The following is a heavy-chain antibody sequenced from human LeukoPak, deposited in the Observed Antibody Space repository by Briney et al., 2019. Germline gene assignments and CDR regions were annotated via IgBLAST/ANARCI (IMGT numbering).Heavy chain of an antibody. V-gene: IGHV3-21*01. CDR1: GITFSSYT. J-gene: IGHJ3*02. D-gene: IGHD3-22*01. CDR3: AREEDYFDSSGYYLSAFDI. Sequence: GGSLRLSCAASGITFSSYTMNWVRQAPGKGLEWVSFISTSSSYTYYADSVKGRFTISKDNAKNSLYLQMNSLRAEDTAVYYCAREEDYFDSSGYYLSAFDIWGQGTMVTVSS. CDR2: ISTSSSYT.